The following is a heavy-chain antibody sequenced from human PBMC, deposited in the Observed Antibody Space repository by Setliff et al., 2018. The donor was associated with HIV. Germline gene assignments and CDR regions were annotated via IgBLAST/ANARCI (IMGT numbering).Heavy chain of an antibody. CDR3: ARGATGNLEALDI. J-gene: IGHJ3*02. V-gene: IGHV5-10-1*01. CDR2: IDPSDSYT. Sequence: GESLKISCKGSGYSFISYWISWVRQMPGKGLEWVGRIDPSDSYTNYSPSFQGHVTISADKSISTAYLQWSNLKASDTAMYYCARGATGNLEALDIWGQGTMVTVSS. CDR1: GYSFISYW. D-gene: IGHD6-13*01.